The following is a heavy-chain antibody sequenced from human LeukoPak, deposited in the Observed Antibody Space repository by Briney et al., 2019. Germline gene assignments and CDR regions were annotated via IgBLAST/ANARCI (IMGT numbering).Heavy chain of an antibody. CDR1: GGSVRSGSYY. Sequence: PSETLSLTCTVSGGSVRSGSYYWSWIRQPPGKGLEWIGYVYYTGNTNYNPSLKSRVTISVDTSKNQFSLKLSSVTAADTAVYYCARGARFFAYYDYWGQGTLVTVSS. V-gene: IGHV4-61*01. CDR2: VYYTGNT. D-gene: IGHD2-21*01. CDR3: ARGARFFAYYDY. J-gene: IGHJ4*02.